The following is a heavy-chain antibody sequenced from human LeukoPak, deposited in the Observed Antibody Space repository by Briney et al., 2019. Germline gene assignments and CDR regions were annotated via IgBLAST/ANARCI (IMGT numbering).Heavy chain of an antibody. V-gene: IGHV3-20*04. CDR3: ARDGPERNFDY. Sequence: GGSLRLSCAASGFTFNTYTMNWVRQAPGKGLEWVSGINWNGGSTGYADSVKGRFTISRDNAKNSLYLQMNSLRAEDTALYYCARDGPERNFDYWGQGTLVTVSS. CDR1: GFTFNTYT. CDR2: INWNGGST. D-gene: IGHD1-14*01. J-gene: IGHJ4*02.